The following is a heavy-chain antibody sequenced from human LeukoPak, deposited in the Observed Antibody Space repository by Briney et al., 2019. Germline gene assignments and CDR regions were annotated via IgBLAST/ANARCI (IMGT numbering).Heavy chain of an antibody. V-gene: IGHV3-33*08. CDR2: IWYDGSNK. CDR3: ARATPFDY. J-gene: IGHJ4*02. Sequence: GGSLRLSCAASGFTFSDASMNWVRQAPGKGLEWVAVIWYDGSNKYYADSVKGRFTISRDNSKNTLYLQMNSLRAEDTAVYYCARATPFDYWGQGTLVTVSS. CDR1: GFTFSDAS.